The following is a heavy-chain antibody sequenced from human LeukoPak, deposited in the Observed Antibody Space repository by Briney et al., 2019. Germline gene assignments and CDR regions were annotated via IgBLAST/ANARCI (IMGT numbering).Heavy chain of an antibody. CDR1: GFTFSNSG. CDR3: AKRADNTHYAFDY. CDR2: ILYDGSNL. V-gene: IGHV3-30*18. Sequence: GGSLRLSCAASGFTFSNSGMHWARQAPGKGLEGVSFILYDGSNLYYADSVKGRFTISRDNSKNTLYLQMNSLRVEDTAVYYCAKRADNTHYAFDYWGQGTLVTVSS. D-gene: IGHD3-16*01. J-gene: IGHJ4*02.